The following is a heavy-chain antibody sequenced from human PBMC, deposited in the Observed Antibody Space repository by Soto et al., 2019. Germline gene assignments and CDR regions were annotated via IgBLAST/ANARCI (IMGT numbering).Heavy chain of an antibody. V-gene: IGHV3-30*03. D-gene: IGHD3-10*01. Sequence: GGSLRLSCAASGFTFSSYGMHWVRQAPGKGLEWVAVISYDGSNKYYADSVKGRFTISRDNSKNTLYLQMNSLKTEDTGVYYCAREWFGHFTWGQGTLVTVSS. CDR1: GFTFSSYG. CDR2: ISYDGSNK. CDR3: AREWFGHFT. J-gene: IGHJ4*02.